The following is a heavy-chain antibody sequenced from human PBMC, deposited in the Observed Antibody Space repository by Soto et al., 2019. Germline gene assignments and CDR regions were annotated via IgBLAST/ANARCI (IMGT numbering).Heavy chain of an antibody. J-gene: IGHJ4*02. CDR2: IYHSGIT. CDR1: GGSISSGHW. Sequence: SATLSLTCAVSGGSISSGHWSSWVRQSPGKELEWIGEIYHSGITNYNPSLKSRVTISVDNSENQLSLSLNSVTAADTAVYYCARNVRYYIDYWGQGTLVTVSS. CDR3: ARNVRYYIDY. V-gene: IGHV4-4*02.